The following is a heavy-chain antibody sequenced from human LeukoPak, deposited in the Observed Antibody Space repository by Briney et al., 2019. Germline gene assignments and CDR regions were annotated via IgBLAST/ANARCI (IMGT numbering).Heavy chain of an antibody. CDR2: IYFSGST. CDR1: GGSISITTYY. V-gene: IGHV4-39*01. CDR3: ANLGYYNYGMDV. J-gene: IGHJ6*02. Sequence: SSETLSLTCTVSGGSISITTYYWGWIRQPPGKGLEWIGTIYFSGSTYYNPSLKRRVTISVDTSKNQFCLTMSSVTAADTAVYYCANLGYYNYGMDVWGQGTTVTVSS.